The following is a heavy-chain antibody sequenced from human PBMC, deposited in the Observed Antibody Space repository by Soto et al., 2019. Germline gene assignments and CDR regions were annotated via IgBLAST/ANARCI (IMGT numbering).Heavy chain of an antibody. D-gene: IGHD3-3*01. Sequence: GGSLRLSCAASGFTFSSYSMNWVRQAPGKGLEWVSYISSSSSTIYYADSVKGRFTISRDNAKNSLYLQMNSLRDEDTAVYYCASLVDYDSQALYYYYGMDVWGQGTTVTVSS. CDR2: ISSSSSTI. CDR3: ASLVDYDSQALYYYYGMDV. V-gene: IGHV3-48*02. J-gene: IGHJ6*02. CDR1: GFTFSSYS.